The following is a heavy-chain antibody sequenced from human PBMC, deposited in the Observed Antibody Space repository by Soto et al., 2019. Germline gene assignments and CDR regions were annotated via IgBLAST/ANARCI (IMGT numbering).Heavy chain of an antibody. J-gene: IGHJ4*02. D-gene: IGHD3-3*01. V-gene: IGHV1-8*01. CDR2: MNPNSGNT. Sequence: QVQLVQSGAEVKKPGASVNVSCKASGYTFTSYDINWVRQATGQGLEWMGWMNPNSGNTGYAQKFQDRVTMTRHTSITTAYMELSSLRYEDTAVYYWARETFWSGYSSDYWGQGTLVTVCS. CDR1: GYTFTSYD. CDR3: ARETFWSGYSSDY.